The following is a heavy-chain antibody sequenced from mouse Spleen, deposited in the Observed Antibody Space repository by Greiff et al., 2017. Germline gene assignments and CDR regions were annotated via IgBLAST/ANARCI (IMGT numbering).Heavy chain of an antibody. CDR3: ARHDDGYLGFAY. J-gene: IGHJ3*01. CDR1: GFTFSSYA. Sequence: DVMLVESGGGLVKPGGSLKLSCAASGFTFSSYAMSWVRQTPEKRLEWVATISSGGSYTYYPDSVKGRFTISRDNAKNTLYLQMSSLRSEDTAMYYCARHDDGYLGFAYWGQGTLVTVSA. V-gene: IGHV5-9-1*01. CDR2: ISSGGSYT. D-gene: IGHD2-3*01.